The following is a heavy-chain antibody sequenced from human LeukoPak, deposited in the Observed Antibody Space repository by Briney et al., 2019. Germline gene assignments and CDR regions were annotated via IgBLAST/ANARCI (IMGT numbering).Heavy chain of an antibody. Sequence: PGGSLRLSCAASGFTFSSYSMNWVRQAPGKGLEWVSVIYSGGSTYYADSVKGRFTISRDNSKNTLYLQMNSLRAEDTAVYYCAREPLDYGSGSADYWGQGTLVTVSS. V-gene: IGHV3-66*01. CDR3: AREPLDYGSGSADY. CDR2: IYSGGST. D-gene: IGHD3-10*01. J-gene: IGHJ4*02. CDR1: GFTFSSYS.